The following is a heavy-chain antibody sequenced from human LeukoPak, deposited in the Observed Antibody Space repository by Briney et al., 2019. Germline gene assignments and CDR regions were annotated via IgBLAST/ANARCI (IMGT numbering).Heavy chain of an antibody. D-gene: IGHD6-13*01. J-gene: IGHJ4*02. Sequence: GGSLRLSWAVSGXTFSDYSMAWVRQAPGKGLFSVSGISAGGGSTYYADSVKGRFTISRDNSRNTLYLQMNSLSAEDTAVYYCAKDAAGPEYWGQGTLVTVSS. CDR3: AKDAAGPEY. CDR2: ISAGGGST. CDR1: GXTFSDYS. V-gene: IGHV3-23*01.